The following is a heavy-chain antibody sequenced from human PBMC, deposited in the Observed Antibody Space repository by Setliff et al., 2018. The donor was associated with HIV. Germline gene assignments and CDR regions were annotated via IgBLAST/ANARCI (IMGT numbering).Heavy chain of an antibody. CDR1: GGTFSSYA. CDR2: IIPIFGTA. D-gene: IGHD3-22*01. V-gene: IGHV1-69*13. J-gene: IGHJ4*02. CDR3: ARGGNYYDSSGGFDY. Sequence: SVKVSCKASGGTFSSYAISWVRQAPGQGLEWMGGIIPIFGTANYAQKFQGRVTNTADESTSTAYMELSSLRSEDTAVYYCARGGNYYDSSGGFDYWGQGTLVTVSS.